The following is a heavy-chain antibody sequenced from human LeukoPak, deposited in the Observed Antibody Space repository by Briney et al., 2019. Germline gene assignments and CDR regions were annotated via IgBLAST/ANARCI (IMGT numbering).Heavy chain of an antibody. CDR3: ARVERPRVDQYYDSSGQVNYFDY. Sequence: PSETLSLTCAVYGGSFSGYYWSWIRQPPGKGLEWIGEINHSGSTNYNPSLKSRVTISVDTSKNQFSLKLSSVTAADTAVYYCARVERPRVDQYYDSSGQVNYFDYWGQGTLVTVSS. CDR2: INHSGST. J-gene: IGHJ4*02. V-gene: IGHV4-34*01. D-gene: IGHD3-22*01. CDR1: GGSFSGYY.